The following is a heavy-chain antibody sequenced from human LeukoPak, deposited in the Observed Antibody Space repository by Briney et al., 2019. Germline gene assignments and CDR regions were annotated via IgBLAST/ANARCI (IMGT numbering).Heavy chain of an antibody. V-gene: IGHV4-34*01. J-gene: IGHJ5*02. CDR3: ARGTPILLWFGEPRFDP. D-gene: IGHD3-10*01. Sequence: SETLSLTCAVYGGSFSGYYWSWIRQPPGKGLEWIGEINHSGSTNYNPSLKSRVTISADTSKNQFSLKLSSVTAADTAVYYCARGTPILLWFGEPRFDPWGQGTLVTVSS. CDR2: INHSGST. CDR1: GGSFSGYY.